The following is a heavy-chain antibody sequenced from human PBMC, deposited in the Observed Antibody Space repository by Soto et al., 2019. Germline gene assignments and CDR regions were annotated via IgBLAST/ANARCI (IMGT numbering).Heavy chain of an antibody. CDR1: SDSITSGRYY. CDR3: AISGGSTSWYGVFDF. V-gene: IGHV4-31*01. J-gene: IGHJ4*02. Sequence: QVQLQESGPGLVKPSQTLSLTCTVSSDSITSGRYYWSWVRQHPGRGLEWIGYISYSGNSYYNPSIKSPVTISLDRSKSQFSLELNSVTAADTAVYYCAISGGSTSWYGVFDFWGQGTLMTVSS. D-gene: IGHD2-2*01. CDR2: ISYSGNS.